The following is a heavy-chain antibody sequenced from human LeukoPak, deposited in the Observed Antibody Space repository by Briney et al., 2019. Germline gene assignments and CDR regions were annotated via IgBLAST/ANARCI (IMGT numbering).Heavy chain of an antibody. V-gene: IGHV3-7*01. J-gene: IGHJ6*03. CDR1: GFTFSSYW. CDR3: AREPGIAAAGPYSYYMDV. Sequence: PGGSLTHSCAASGFTFSSYWMSWVRQAPGKGLEWVANIKQYGSEKYYVDSVKGRFTISRDNAKNSLYLQMNSLRAEDTAVYYCAREPGIAAAGPYSYYMDVWGKVSTSTLSS. D-gene: IGHD6-13*01. CDR2: IKQYGSEK.